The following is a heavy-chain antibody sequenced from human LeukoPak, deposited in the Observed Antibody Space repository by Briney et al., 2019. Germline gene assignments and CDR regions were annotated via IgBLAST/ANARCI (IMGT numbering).Heavy chain of an antibody. D-gene: IGHD4-17*01. Sequence: GGSLRLSCAASGFTFSSHWMSWVRQAPGKGLEWVAKIKQDGSEKYYVDSVKGRFTTSRDNTKNSLFLQMNSLRAEDTAVYYCARSLYGETYWGQGTLVTVSS. J-gene: IGHJ4*02. CDR1: GFTFSSHW. CDR3: ARSLYGETY. CDR2: IKQDGSEK. V-gene: IGHV3-7*02.